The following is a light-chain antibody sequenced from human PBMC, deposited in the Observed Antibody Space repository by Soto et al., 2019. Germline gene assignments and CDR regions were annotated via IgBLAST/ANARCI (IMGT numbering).Light chain of an antibody. CDR3: CSYAGSTTQTYV. CDR1: HSDVGSYNL. J-gene: IGLJ1*01. V-gene: IGLV2-23*02. Sequence: QSVLNQPASVSGSPGQSITISCTGTHSDVGSYNLVSWYQQHPGKAPKVIIYEVSERPSGVSDRFFGSKSGNTASLMISGLQAEDEADYYCCSYAGSTTQTYVFGSGTKVTVL. CDR2: EVS.